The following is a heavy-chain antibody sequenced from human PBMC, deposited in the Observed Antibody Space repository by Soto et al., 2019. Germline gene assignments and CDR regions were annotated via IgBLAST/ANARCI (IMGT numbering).Heavy chain of an antibody. D-gene: IGHD6-19*01. CDR3: ARIGSGWYRLFDY. CDR2: IDHSGST. Sequence: TSETLSLTCAVYGGSFSGYYWSWIRQPPGKGLEWIGEIDHSGSTNYNPSLKSRLTISVDTSENQFSLKLSSVTAADTAVYYCARIGSGWYRLFDYWGQGXLVTVYS. CDR1: GGSFSGYY. V-gene: IGHV4-34*01. J-gene: IGHJ4*02.